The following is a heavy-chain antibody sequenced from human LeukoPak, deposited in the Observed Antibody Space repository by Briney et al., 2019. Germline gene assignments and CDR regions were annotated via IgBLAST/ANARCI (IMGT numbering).Heavy chain of an antibody. CDR2: IYHSGST. D-gene: IGHD3-10*01. CDR3: AREVGELAAMVRGVTPFDY. J-gene: IGHJ4*02. V-gene: IGHV4-39*07. CDR1: GGSISSGGYY. Sequence: TSETLSLTCTVSGGSISSGGYYWSWIRQPPGKGLEWIGSIYHSGSTYYNPSLKSRVTISVDTSKNQFSLKLSSVTAADTAVYYCAREVGELAAMVRGVTPFDYWGQGTLVTVSS.